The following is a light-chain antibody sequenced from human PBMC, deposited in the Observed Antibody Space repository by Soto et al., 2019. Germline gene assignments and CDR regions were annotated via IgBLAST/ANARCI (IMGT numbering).Light chain of an antibody. Sequence: EFVLTQSPGILSLSPGERATLSCRASQSVSSYLAWYQQKPGQAPRLLIYDASNRATGIPARFSGSGSGTDFTLTISSLEPEDFAVYYCQQRSNWPPITFGPGTKVDIK. J-gene: IGKJ3*01. CDR1: QSVSSY. CDR3: QQRSNWPPIT. V-gene: IGKV3-11*01. CDR2: DAS.